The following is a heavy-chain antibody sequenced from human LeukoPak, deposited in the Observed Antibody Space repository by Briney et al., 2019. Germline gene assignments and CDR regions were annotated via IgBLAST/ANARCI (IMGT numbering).Heavy chain of an antibody. CDR1: GFTFNTYA. D-gene: IGHD4-23*01. CDR2: ISGSGGST. Sequence: GRSLRLSCAASGFTFNTYAMIWVRQAPGKGLAWVSGISGSGGSTFYADSVKGRFTISRDNSKNTLYLLINSLRAEDTAVYYCAKDGTTVVRGLFDKWGPGTMVTVSS. CDR3: AKDGTTVVRGLFDK. V-gene: IGHV3-23*01. J-gene: IGHJ3*02.